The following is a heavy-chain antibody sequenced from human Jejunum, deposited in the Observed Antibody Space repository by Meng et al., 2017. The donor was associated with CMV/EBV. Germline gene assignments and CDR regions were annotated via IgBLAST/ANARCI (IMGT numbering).Heavy chain of an antibody. V-gene: IGHV3-23*01. Sequence: GASEFTVSRSPMSWVRQAPGKGLEWVSTIGVGGADTYHTDSVKGRFTISRDDSKSTLYLQMSSLRAENTALYYCAKKKDFGGNSGFDYWGQGTLVTVS. CDR1: EFTVSRSP. J-gene: IGHJ4*02. D-gene: IGHD4-23*01. CDR3: AKKKDFGGNSGFDY. CDR2: IGVGGADT.